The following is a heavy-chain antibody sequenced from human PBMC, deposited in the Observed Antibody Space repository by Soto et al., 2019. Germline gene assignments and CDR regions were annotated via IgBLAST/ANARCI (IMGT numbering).Heavy chain of an antibody. V-gene: IGHV3-53*01. CDR1: GLTVSSYA. J-gene: IGHJ6*02. CDR3: AKGGMDV. Sequence: EVQLVESGGGLIQPGGSLRLSCAVSGLTVSSYAMSWVRQAPGEGLEWVSVIYASDSTHYADSVKGRFTISRDHSKNTLFLQMNSLRAEDTAVSYCAKGGMDVGGQGTTVSGS. CDR2: IYASDST.